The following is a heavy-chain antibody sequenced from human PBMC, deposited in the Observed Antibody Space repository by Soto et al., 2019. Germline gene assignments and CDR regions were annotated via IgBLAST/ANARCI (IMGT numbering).Heavy chain of an antibody. CDR1: GYTFTSYY. Sequence: ASVKVSCKASGYTFTSYYMHWVRQAPGQGLEWMGIINPSGGSTNYAQKLQGRVTMTTDTSTSTAYMELRSLRSDDTAVYYCARPRRAYDAFDIWGQGTMVTVSS. J-gene: IGHJ3*02. V-gene: IGHV1-46*01. CDR2: INPSGGST. D-gene: IGHD2-21*01. CDR3: ARPRRAYDAFDI.